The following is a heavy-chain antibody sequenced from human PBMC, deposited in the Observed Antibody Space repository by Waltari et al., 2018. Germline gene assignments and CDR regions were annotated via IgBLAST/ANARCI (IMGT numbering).Heavy chain of an antibody. V-gene: IGHV4-34*01. CDR1: GGSFSGYY. J-gene: IGHJ6*03. CDR2: IKHSGST. CDR3: ARGLSVQGHYDFWSGYYMDV. Sequence: QVQLQQWGAGLLKPSETLSLTCAVYGGSFSGYYWSWIRQPPGQGLEWIGEIKHSGSTNYNPSLNSRVTISVDTSKNQFSLKLSSVTAADTAVYYRARGLSVQGHYDFWSGYYMDVWGKGTTVTVSS. D-gene: IGHD3-3*01.